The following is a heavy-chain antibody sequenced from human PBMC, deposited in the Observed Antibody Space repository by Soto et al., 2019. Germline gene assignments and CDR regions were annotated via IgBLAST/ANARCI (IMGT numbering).Heavy chain of an antibody. V-gene: IGHV4-39*01. CDR1: GGSISSSSYY. CDR3: ARTAVAGSPDLNWFDP. D-gene: IGHD6-19*01. J-gene: IGHJ5*02. CDR2: IYYSGST. Sequence: PSETLSLTCTVSGGSISSSSYYWGWIRQPPGKGLEWIGSIYYSGSTYYNPSLKSRVTISVDTSKNQFSLKLSSVTAADTAVYYCARTAVAGSPDLNWFDPWGQATLVTVSS.